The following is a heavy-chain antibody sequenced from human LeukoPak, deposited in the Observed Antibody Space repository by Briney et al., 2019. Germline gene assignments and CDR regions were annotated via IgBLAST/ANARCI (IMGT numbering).Heavy chain of an antibody. V-gene: IGHV3-23*01. Sequence: GGSLRLSCAASGFTFSSYAMSWVRQAPGKGLEWVSGISGSGGSTYYADSVKGRFTISRDNSKNTLYLQMNSLRAEDTAVYYCAKPQSPIAAAGTHAFDIWGQGTMVTVSS. CDR1: GFTFSSYA. CDR3: AKPQSPIAAAGTHAFDI. D-gene: IGHD6-13*01. J-gene: IGHJ3*02. CDR2: ISGSGGST.